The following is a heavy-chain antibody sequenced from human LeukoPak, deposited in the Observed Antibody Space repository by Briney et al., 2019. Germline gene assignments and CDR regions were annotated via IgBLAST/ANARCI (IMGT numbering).Heavy chain of an antibody. J-gene: IGHJ4*02. Sequence: GGSLRLSCAASGFTFSSYSMDWVRQAPGKGLEWVSHITASGTAMFYADSVKGRFTISRDNAKNSLYLQMNSLRDEDTAVYYCARAGSQSHVDAAMGFCNYWGQGTLVTVSS. V-gene: IGHV3-48*02. CDR1: GFTFSSYS. CDR2: ITASGTAM. D-gene: IGHD5-18*01. CDR3: ARAGSQSHVDAAMGFCNY.